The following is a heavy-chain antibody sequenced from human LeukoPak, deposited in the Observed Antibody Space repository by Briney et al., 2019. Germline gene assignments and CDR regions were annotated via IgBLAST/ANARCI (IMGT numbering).Heavy chain of an antibody. Sequence: SQTLSLTCTVSGGSISSGGYYWSWIRQPPGKGLEWIGYIYHSGSTYYNPSLKSRVTISVDRSKNQFSLKLSSVTAADTAVYYCARDSDGSYYFAFDIWGQGTMVTVSS. CDR3: ARDSDGSYYFAFDI. V-gene: IGHV4-30-2*01. CDR2: IYHSGST. J-gene: IGHJ3*02. D-gene: IGHD1-26*01. CDR1: GGSISSGGYY.